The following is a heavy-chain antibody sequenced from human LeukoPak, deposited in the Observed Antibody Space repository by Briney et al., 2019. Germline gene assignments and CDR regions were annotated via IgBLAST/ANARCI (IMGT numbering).Heavy chain of an antibody. J-gene: IGHJ4*02. CDR3: ARYYYDSSGYSPHRLFDY. D-gene: IGHD3-22*01. V-gene: IGHV3-30*02. CDR1: GFTFNNYG. CDR2: IRYDGSNT. Sequence: GGSLRLSCAASGFTFNNYGMHWVRQAPGKGLEWLAFIRYDGSNTYYADSVKGRFTVSRDDSKNTLYLQMNSLRAEDTAVYYCARYYYDSSGYSPHRLFDYWGQGTLVTVSS.